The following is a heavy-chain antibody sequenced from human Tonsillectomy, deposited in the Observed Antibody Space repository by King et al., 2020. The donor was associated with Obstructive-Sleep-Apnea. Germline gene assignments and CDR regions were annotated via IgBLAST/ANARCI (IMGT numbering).Heavy chain of an antibody. CDR3: AREGRWLQFRGDDY. Sequence: QLQESGPGLVKPSETLSLTCTVSGGSISSSSYYWSWIRQPPGKGLEWIGSFDYSESTNYNPSLKSRVTISLDTSKNQFSLKLSSVTAADTAVYYCAREGRWLQFRGDDYWGQGTLVTVSS. V-gene: IGHV4-39*07. J-gene: IGHJ4*02. CDR2: FDYSEST. CDR1: GGSISSSSYY. D-gene: IGHD5-24*01.